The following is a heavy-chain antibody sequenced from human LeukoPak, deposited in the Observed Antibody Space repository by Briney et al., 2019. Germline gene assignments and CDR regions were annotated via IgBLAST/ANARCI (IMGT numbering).Heavy chain of an antibody. J-gene: IGHJ3*02. CDR3: AREGSYYDSSGYDAFDI. CDR1: GFTFSSYA. D-gene: IGHD3-22*01. V-gene: IGHV3-20*04. Sequence: TGGSLRLSCAASGFTFSSYAMSWVRQAPGKGLEWVSGINWNGGSTGYADSVKGRFTISRDNAKNSLYLQMNSLRAEDTALYYCAREGSYYDSSGYDAFDIWGQGTMVTVSS. CDR2: INWNGGST.